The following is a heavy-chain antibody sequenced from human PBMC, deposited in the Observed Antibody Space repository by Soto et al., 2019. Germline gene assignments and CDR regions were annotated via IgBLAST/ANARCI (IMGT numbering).Heavy chain of an antibody. CDR1: GGSISSYY. CDR3: ARRWGEYFDY. Sequence: PSETLSLTWTVSGGSISSYYWSWIRQPPGKGLEWIGYIYYSGSTNYNPSLKSRVTISVDTSKNQFSLKLSLKLSSVTAADTAVYYCARRWGEYFDYWGQGTLVTVSS. V-gene: IGHV4-59*08. D-gene: IGHD2-21*01. CDR2: IYYSGST. J-gene: IGHJ4*02.